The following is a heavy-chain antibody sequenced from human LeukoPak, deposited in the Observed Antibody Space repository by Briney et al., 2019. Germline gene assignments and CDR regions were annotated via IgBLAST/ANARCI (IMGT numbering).Heavy chain of an antibody. Sequence: GGSLRLPCAASGFTFSSYGMHWVRQAPGKGLEWVAVISYDGSNKYYADSVKGRFTISRDNSKNTLYLQMNSLRAEDTAVYYCAKDHGATGIDYWGQGTLVTVSS. J-gene: IGHJ4*02. CDR2: ISYDGSNK. CDR3: AKDHGATGIDY. CDR1: GFTFSSYG. V-gene: IGHV3-30*18. D-gene: IGHD1-26*01.